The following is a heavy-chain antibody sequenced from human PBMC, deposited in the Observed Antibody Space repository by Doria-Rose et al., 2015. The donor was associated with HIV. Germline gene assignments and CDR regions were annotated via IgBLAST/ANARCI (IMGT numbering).Heavy chain of an antibody. D-gene: IGHD3-3*01. Sequence: TPSETLSLTCSVSGASVSSRGYYWNWIRQVPGKGLESLVYTYYTGTSDYSPSLKSRLNMAVDTSKDQFSLKLSFVTVADTAVYYCARMGSYRELDYWGQGALVIVSA. CDR2: TYYTGTS. CDR1: GASVSSRGYY. CDR3: ARMGSYRELDY. V-gene: IGHV4-31*03. J-gene: IGHJ4*02.